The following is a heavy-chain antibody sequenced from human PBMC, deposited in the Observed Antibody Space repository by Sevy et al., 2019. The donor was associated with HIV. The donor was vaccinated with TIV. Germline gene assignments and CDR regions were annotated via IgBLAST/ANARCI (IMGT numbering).Heavy chain of an antibody. CDR3: ARGRAAAGTGYYYYYYGMDV. D-gene: IGHD6-13*01. V-gene: IGHV1-69*13. CDR2: IIPIFGTA. Sequence: ASVKVSCKASGGTFSSYAISRVRQAPGQGLEWMGGIIPIFGTANYAQKFQGRVTITADESTSTAYMELSSLRSEDTAVYYCARGRAAAGTGYYYYYYGMDVWGQGTTVTVSS. CDR1: GGTFSSYA. J-gene: IGHJ6*02.